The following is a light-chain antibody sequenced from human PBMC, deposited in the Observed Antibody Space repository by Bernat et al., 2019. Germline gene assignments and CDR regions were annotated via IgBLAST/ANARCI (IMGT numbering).Light chain of an antibody. J-gene: IGKJ3*01. CDR2: GAV. CDR3: QGYKSDGVVFT. CDR1: QVIDNS. Sequence: IQLTQSPSSLSASVGDRVTITCRASQVIDNSLAWYQQKPGKAPNLLIYGAVTLQSGVSSRFSGSGSGTDFTLSISGLQPEDVAIYYCQGYKSDGVVFTFGPGTTLDIK. V-gene: IGKV1-27*01.